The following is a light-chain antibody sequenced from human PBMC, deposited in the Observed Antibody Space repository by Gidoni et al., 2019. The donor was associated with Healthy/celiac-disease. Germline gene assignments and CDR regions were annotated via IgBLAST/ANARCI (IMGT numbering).Light chain of an antibody. J-gene: IGKJ4*01. V-gene: IGKV1-39*01. Sequence: DIQMTQSPSSLSASVGDRVTITCRASQSISSYLNWYQQKPGKAPKLLIYAASSLQSGVPSRFRGSGSGTDFTLTISCLQPEDFATYYCQQSYSTPPLTFGGGTKVEIK. CDR3: QQSYSTPPLT. CDR1: QSISSY. CDR2: AAS.